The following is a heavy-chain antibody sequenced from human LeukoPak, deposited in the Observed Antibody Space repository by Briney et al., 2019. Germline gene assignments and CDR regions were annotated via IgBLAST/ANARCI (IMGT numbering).Heavy chain of an antibody. CDR3: ARGEDWKPGVGPFDY. CDR2: IIPIFGTA. V-gene: IGHV1-69*01. Sequence: SVKVSCKASGGTFSSYDISWVRQAPGQGLEWMGGIIPIFGTANYAQKFQGRVTITADESTSTAYMELSSLRSEDTAVYYCARGEDWKPGVGPFDYWGQGTLVTVSS. D-gene: IGHD1-1*01. J-gene: IGHJ4*02. CDR1: GGTFSSYD.